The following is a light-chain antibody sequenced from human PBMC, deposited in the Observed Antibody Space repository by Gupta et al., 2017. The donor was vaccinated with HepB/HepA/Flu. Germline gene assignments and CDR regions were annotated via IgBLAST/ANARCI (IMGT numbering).Light chain of an antibody. Sequence: VPTYSPSASASLGSSVKLTCTLTSGHTTYAVAWHQQQPQKGPRYLMKINNDGSHIRGDGSPDRFSGSSSGAERYLTISNLQSEDEADYYCQTWGSTVKWVLGEGTKLT. J-gene: IGLJ3*02. CDR3: QTWGSTVKWV. CDR1: SGHTTYA. CDR2: INNDGSH. V-gene: IGLV4-69*01.